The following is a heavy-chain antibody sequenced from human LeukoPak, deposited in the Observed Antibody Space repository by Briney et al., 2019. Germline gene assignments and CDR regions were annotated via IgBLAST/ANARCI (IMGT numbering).Heavy chain of an antibody. CDR3: ARGYYYDSGGYD. CDR2: IYYSGST. J-gene: IGHJ4*02. Sequence: SETLSPTCTVSGGSISSYYWSWIRQPPGKGLEWIGYIYYSGSTNYNPSLKSRVTISVDTSKNQFSLKLSSVTAADTAVYYCARGYYYDSGGYDWGQGTLVTVSS. D-gene: IGHD3-22*01. CDR1: GGSISSYY. V-gene: IGHV4-59*01.